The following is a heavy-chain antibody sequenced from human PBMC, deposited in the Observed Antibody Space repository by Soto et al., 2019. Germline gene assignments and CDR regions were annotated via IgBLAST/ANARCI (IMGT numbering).Heavy chain of an antibody. CDR1: GFTFSSYA. J-gene: IGHJ4*02. V-gene: IGHV3-64D*08. CDR2: ISSNGGST. Sequence: GGSLRLSCSASGFTFSSYAMHWVRQAPGKGLEYVSAISSNGGSTYYADSVKGRFTISRDNSKNTLYLQMSSLRAEDTAVYYCVKTPYDFWRVLVLAYWGKGTLVTVYS. D-gene: IGHD3-3*01. CDR3: VKTPYDFWRVLVLAY.